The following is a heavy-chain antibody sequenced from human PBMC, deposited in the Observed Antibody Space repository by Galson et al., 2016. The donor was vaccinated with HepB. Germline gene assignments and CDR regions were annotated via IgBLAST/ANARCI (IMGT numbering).Heavy chain of an antibody. V-gene: IGHV3-23*01. D-gene: IGHD3-10*01. CDR3: AKSPLLFFGDLLGYFQY. Sequence: SLRLSCAASGFSFSNFGMNWVRQAPGKGLEWVSGISSGGGRTYYADSVKGRFNISRDNSKNTLYLELSSLRPEDTAVYYCAKSPLLFFGDLLGYFQYWGQGTLVTVSS. J-gene: IGHJ1*01. CDR1: GFSFSNFG. CDR2: ISSGGGRT.